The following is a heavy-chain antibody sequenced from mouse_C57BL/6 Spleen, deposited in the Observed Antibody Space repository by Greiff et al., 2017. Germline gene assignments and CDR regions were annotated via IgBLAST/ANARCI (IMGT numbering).Heavy chain of an antibody. CDR2: IDPSDSYT. D-gene: IGHD2-5*01. V-gene: IGHV1-69*01. CDR1: GYTFTSYW. Sequence: QVQLKQPGAELVMPGASVKLSCKASGYTFTSYWMHWVKQRPGQGLEWIGEIDPSDSYTNYNQKFKGKSTLTVDKSSSTAYMQPSSLTAEDSAVCYCATSDSIDYWGQGTTLTVSS. J-gene: IGHJ2*01. CDR3: ATSDSIDY.